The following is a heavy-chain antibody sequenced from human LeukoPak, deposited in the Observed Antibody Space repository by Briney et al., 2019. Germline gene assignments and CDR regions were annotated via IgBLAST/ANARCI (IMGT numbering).Heavy chain of an antibody. CDR1: GFSFSTSP. CDR2: MNNGPGAT. Sequence: GGSLRLSCAASGFSFSTSPMSWVRQPPGKGLEWVSAMNNGPGATFYRDSVRGRFTISRDDSKSTLYLEMNSLRAEDTGTYYCAKTHYDLLDVWGQGTTVTVSS. V-gene: IGHV3-23*01. J-gene: IGHJ6*02. D-gene: IGHD5-12*01. CDR3: AKTHYDLLDV.